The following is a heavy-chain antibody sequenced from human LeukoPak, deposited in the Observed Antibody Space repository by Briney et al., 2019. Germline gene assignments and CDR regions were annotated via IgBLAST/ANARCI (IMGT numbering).Heavy chain of an antibody. Sequence: ASVKVSCKASGYTFTSYGISWVRQAPGQGLEWMGWISAYNGNTNYAQKLQGRVTMATDTSTSTAYMELRSLRSDDTAVYYCAGGPYDSSGYYPFDYWGQGTLVTVSS. V-gene: IGHV1-18*01. D-gene: IGHD3-22*01. CDR3: AGGPYDSSGYYPFDY. CDR2: ISAYNGNT. J-gene: IGHJ4*02. CDR1: GYTFTSYG.